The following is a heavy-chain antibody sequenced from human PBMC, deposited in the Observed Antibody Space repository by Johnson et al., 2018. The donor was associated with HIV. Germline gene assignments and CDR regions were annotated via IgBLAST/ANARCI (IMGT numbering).Heavy chain of an antibody. J-gene: IGHJ3*01. Sequence: MLLVESGGGLVQPGRSLRLSCAASGFTFTSYAMHWIRQAPGKGLEWVSYISSSGSTIYYADSVKGRFTISRDNSENTLYLQMGSLRAEDMAVYYCARGGYYYDGDGAFDFWGQGTIVTVSS. CDR2: ISSSGSTI. CDR3: ARGGYYYDGDGAFDF. D-gene: IGHD3-22*01. CDR1: GFTFTSYA. V-gene: IGHV3-48*01.